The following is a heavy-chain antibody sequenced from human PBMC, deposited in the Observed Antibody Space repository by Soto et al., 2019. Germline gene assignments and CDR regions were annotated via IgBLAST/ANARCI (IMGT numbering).Heavy chain of an antibody. D-gene: IGHD3-22*01. CDR3: ARTAYYYDSSGYYFDC. CDR1: GFTFSSYG. V-gene: IGHV3-33*01. J-gene: IGHJ4*02. Sequence: QVQLVESGGGVVQPGRSLRLYCAASGFTFSSYGMHWVRQAPGKGLEWVAVIWYDGRNTYYADSVKGRFTISRDNSKNMLYLQMNSLRAEDTAVYYCARTAYYYDSSGYYFDCWGQGTLVTVSS. CDR2: IWYDGRNT.